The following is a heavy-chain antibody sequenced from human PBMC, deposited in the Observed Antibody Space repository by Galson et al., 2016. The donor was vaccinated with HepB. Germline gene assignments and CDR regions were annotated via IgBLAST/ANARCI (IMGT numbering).Heavy chain of an antibody. CDR2: IIPSINRV. CDR3: ATLVNGDDIDHYFDT. J-gene: IGHJ4*02. V-gene: IGHV1-69*13. CDR1: GGFFTKYT. D-gene: IGHD4-17*01. Sequence: SVKVSCKASGGFFTKYTFSWVRQAPRQGPEWVAGIIPSINRVRSAPQFEGRVTVTADEFTATVYMEMNGLRLEDTATYFCATLVNGDDIDHYFDTWGQGTLVTVSS.